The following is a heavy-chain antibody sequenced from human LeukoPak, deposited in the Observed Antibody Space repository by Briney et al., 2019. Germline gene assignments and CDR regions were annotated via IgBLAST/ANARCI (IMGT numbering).Heavy chain of an antibody. V-gene: IGHV3-23*01. D-gene: IGHD3-22*01. CDR3: AGSFGSGYSQPFDY. J-gene: IGHJ4*02. Sequence: GGSLRLSCAASGFTFSSYGMSWVPQAPGKGVEWVSAISGSGGSTYYADSVKGRFTISRDNSKNTLYLQMNSLRAEDTAVYYCAGSFGSGYSQPFDYWGQGTLVTVSS. CDR2: ISGSGGST. CDR1: GFTFSSYG.